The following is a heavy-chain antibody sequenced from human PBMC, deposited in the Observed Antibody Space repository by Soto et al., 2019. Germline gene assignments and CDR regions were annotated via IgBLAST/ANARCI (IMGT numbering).Heavy chain of an antibody. J-gene: IGHJ4*02. CDR2: ISGSGGST. D-gene: IGHD5-12*01. V-gene: IGHV3-23*01. CDR3: ARSLYSGYDLEDGTYFDY. CDR1: RFSFGSYA. Sequence: GGSLRLSCAASRFSFGSYAMSWVRQAPGKGLEWVSGISGSGGSTYYADSVKGRFTISRDNSKKTLYLQMNSLRAEDTAVYYCARSLYSGYDLEDGTYFDYWGQGTLVT.